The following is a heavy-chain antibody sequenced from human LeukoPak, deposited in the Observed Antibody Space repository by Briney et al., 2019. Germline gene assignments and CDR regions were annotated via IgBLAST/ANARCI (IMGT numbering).Heavy chain of an antibody. CDR3: ARGKDSPGY. V-gene: IGHV3-11*06. CDR2: IRGCSRYT. J-gene: IGHJ4*02. D-gene: IGHD3/OR15-3a*01. Sequence: PGGSLRLSCAVSVLTFSDYYMGWSRQARGKGLEWVAYIRGCSRYTDYAHCVKARFTISRDNAKKSLYLQMSSPRAEDTAVYYSARGKDSPGYWGQGTLVTVSS. CDR1: VLTFSDYY.